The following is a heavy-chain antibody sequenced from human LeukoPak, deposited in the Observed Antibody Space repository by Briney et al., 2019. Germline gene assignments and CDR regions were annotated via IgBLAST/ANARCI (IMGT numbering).Heavy chain of an antibody. CDR3: AIYSGYGTSAFDI. V-gene: IGHV3-23*01. CDR2: ISGGGGST. D-gene: IGHD5-12*01. J-gene: IGHJ3*02. CDR1: GFTFSSYA. Sequence: GGSLRLSCAASGFTFSSYAMSWVRQAPGKGLEWVSDISGGGGSTYYADSVKGRFTISRDKSKNTLYLQMHSLRAEDTAVYYCAIYSGYGTSAFDIWGQGTMVTVSS.